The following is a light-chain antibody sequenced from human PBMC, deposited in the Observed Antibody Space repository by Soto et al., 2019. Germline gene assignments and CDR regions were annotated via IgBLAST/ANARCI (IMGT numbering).Light chain of an antibody. CDR1: SSNIGTND. CDR2: RSN. J-gene: IGLJ2*01. V-gene: IGLV1-47*01. CDR3: ASWDYSLSGVL. Sequence: QLVLTQPPSASGTPGQRVTISCSGSSSNIGTNDAFWYQQLPGTAPKLLIYRSNQRPSGVPDRFSGSKSGTSASLAISGLRSEYEADYYCASWDYSLSGVLFGGGTKLTVL.